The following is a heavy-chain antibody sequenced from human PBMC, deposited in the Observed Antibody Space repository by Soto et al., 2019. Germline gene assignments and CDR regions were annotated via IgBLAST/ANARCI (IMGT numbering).Heavy chain of an antibody. V-gene: IGHV3-7*04. CDR1: GFTFSRYW. D-gene: IGHD3-22*01. CDR2: IKEDGSQK. Sequence: GGSLRLSCAASGFTFSRYWMSWVRQAPGKGLEWVANIKEDGSQKWYVDSVKGRFTISRDNAKNSLYLQMNSLRVEDMAVYYCARGDYYDVSGPFSDAFDIWGQGTMVTVSS. CDR3: ARGDYYDVSGPFSDAFDI. J-gene: IGHJ3*02.